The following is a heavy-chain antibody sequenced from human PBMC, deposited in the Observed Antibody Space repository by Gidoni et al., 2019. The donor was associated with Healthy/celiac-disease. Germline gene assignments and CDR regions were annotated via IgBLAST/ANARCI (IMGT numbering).Heavy chain of an antibody. CDR3: ARGGGYSSGDEVDY. D-gene: IGHD6-19*01. Sequence: QVQLVESGGGVVQPGRSLRLSCAASGFTFSSYGMHWVRQAPGKGLEWVAVIWYDGSNKYYAGSVKGRFTISRDNSKNTLYLQMNSLRAEDTAVYYCARGGGYSSGDEVDYWGQGTLVTVSS. J-gene: IGHJ4*02. CDR2: IWYDGSNK. CDR1: GFTFSSYG. V-gene: IGHV3-33*01.